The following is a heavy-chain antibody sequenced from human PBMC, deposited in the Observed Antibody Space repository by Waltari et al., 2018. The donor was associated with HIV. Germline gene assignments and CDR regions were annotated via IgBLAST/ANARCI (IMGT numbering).Heavy chain of an antibody. Sequence: QVKLVEAGGGVVQPGGSLKLSRAASGFPFNNYFISWLSQPPRTGREGVAFRKEGEKKRTDEGAVKGRVVGSGDDSKKAVYLRRNSLGHEDTGLYYWGRWWGATTPAGTKTGYGVVVVGQGSAVTVSS. J-gene: IGHJ6*02. CDR1: GFPFNNYF. CDR2: RKEGEKKR. CDR3: GRWWGATTPAGTKTGYGVVV. V-gene: IGHV3-30*02. D-gene: IGHD2-15*01.